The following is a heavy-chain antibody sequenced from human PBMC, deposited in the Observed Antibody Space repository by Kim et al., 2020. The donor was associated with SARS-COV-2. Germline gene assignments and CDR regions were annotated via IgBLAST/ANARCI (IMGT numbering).Heavy chain of an antibody. CDR2: A. D-gene: IGHD4-17*01. CDR3: ARDQDYGGFDY. Sequence: ANYPQKFQGRVTITADESTSTAYMGLSSLRSEDTAVYYCARDQDYGGFDYWGQGTLVTVSS. V-gene: IGHV1-69*01. J-gene: IGHJ4*02.